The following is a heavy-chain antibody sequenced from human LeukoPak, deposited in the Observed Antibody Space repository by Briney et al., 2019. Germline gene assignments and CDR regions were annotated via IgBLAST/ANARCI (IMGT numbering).Heavy chain of an antibody. Sequence: SETLSLTCAVSGGSISSGGYSWSWIRQPPGKGLEWIGYIYHSGSTYYNPSLKSRVTISVDRSKNQFSLKLSSVTAADTAVYYCARESSSSSGLVGWGQGTLVTVSS. CDR1: GGSISSGGYS. CDR2: IYHSGST. V-gene: IGHV4-30-2*01. J-gene: IGHJ4*02. CDR3: ARESSSSSGLVG. D-gene: IGHD6-13*01.